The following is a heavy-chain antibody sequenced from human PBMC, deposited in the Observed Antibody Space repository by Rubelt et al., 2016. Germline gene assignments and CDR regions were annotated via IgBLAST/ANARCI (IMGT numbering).Heavy chain of an antibody. CDR1: GYTFTGYY. CDR2: INPNSGGT. D-gene: IGHD1-1*01. CDR3: ARGVGTAFDP. J-gene: IGHJ5*02. Sequence: QVQLVQSGAEVKKPGASVKVSCKASGYTFTGYYMHWVRQAPGKGLEWMGRINPNSGGTNYAQKCQRRVTMTRYTSISTAYMELSRLRSDDTAVYYCARGVGTAFDPWGQGTLVTVSS. V-gene: IGHV1-2*06.